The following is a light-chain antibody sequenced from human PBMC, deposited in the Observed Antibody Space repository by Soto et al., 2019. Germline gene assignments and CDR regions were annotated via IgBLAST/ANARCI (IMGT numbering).Light chain of an antibody. CDR3: QQYSGLTLT. CDR2: SAS. J-gene: IGKJ4*01. V-gene: IGKV3-20*01. Sequence: EVVLTQSPGTLSLSPRERVTLSCRASQSVSSNYLAWYQHKPGQAPRLLIFSASNRATGIPDRFSGSGSGTDFTLTISGLEPEDFAVYYCQQYSGLTLTFGGGTKLDI. CDR1: QSVSSNY.